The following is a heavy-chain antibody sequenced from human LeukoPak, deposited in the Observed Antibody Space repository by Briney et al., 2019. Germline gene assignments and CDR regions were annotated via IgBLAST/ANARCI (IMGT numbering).Heavy chain of an antibody. CDR1: GFTFSSYE. D-gene: IGHD6-19*01. J-gene: IGHJ4*02. Sequence: GSLRLSCAASGFTFSSYEMNWVRQAPGKGLEWVSYISSSGSTVYYADSVKGRFTISRNNAKNSLYLQMNSLRAEDTAVYYCATQYSSDSFDYWGQGTLVTVSS. CDR3: ATQYSSDSFDY. CDR2: ISSSGSTV. V-gene: IGHV3-48*03.